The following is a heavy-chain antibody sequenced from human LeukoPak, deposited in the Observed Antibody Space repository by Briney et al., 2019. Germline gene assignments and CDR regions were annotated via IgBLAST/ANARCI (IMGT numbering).Heavy chain of an antibody. Sequence: GSLRLSCAASGFTFSSYWMSWIRQPPGKGLEWIGEINHSGSTNYNPSLKSRVTISVDTSKNQFSLKLSSVTAADTAVYYCARHGYYYGSGSYYPSYYYYYMDVWGKGTTVTISS. V-gene: IGHV4-34*01. CDR1: GFTFSSYW. CDR2: INHSGST. D-gene: IGHD3-10*01. J-gene: IGHJ6*03. CDR3: ARHGYYYGSGSYYPSYYYYYMDV.